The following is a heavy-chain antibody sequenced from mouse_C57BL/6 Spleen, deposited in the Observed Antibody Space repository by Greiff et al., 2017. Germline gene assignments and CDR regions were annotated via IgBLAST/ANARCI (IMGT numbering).Heavy chain of an antibody. CDR1: GFTFSDYG. Sequence: EVMLVESGGGLVKPGGSLKLSCAASGFTFSDYGMHWVRQAPEKGLEWVAYISSGSSTIYYAATVKGRFTISRDNAKNTLFLQMTSLRSEDTAMYYCARGYYGRGYAMDYWGQGTSVTVSS. V-gene: IGHV5-17*01. J-gene: IGHJ4*01. CDR2: ISSGSSTI. D-gene: IGHD1-1*01. CDR3: ARGYYGRGYAMDY.